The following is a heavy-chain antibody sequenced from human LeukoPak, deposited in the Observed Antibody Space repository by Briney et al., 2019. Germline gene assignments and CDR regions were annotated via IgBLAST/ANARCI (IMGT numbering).Heavy chain of an antibody. D-gene: IGHD5-12*01. CDR1: GGSISSYY. Sequence: PSETLSLTCTVSGGSISSYYWSWIRQPPGKGLEWIGYIYYSGSTNYNPSLKSRVTISVDTSKNQFSLKLSSVTAADTAVYYCAREDGATISFDIWGQGTMVTVSS. J-gene: IGHJ3*02. CDR3: AREDGATISFDI. CDR2: IYYSGST. V-gene: IGHV4-59*12.